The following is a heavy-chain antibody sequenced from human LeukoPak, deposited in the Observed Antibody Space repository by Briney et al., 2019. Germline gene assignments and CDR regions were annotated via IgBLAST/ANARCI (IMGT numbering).Heavy chain of an antibody. CDR3: ARVGPIVVVPAARD. Sequence: SETLSLTCTVSGGSISSYYWSWIRQPAGKGLEWIGRIYTSGSTNYNPSLKSRVTMSVDTSKNQFSLKLSSVTAADTAVYYCARVGPIVVVPAARDWGQGTLVTVSS. CDR1: GGSISSYY. V-gene: IGHV4-4*07. D-gene: IGHD2-2*01. J-gene: IGHJ4*02. CDR2: IYTSGST.